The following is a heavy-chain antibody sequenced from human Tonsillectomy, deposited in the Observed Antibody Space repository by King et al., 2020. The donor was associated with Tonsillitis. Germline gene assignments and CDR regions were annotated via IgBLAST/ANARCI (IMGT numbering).Heavy chain of an antibody. J-gene: IGHJ3*02. D-gene: IGHD1-26*01. V-gene: IGHV3-15*01. CDR2: IKSKPDGETT. CDR3: TTGTVGTTERGAFDI. Sequence: QLVQSGGGLVKPGGSLRLSCAASGFTFSNAWMSWVRQAPGKGLEWVGRIKSKPDGETTDYAAPVKGRFTISRDDSKNTLYLQMNSLKTEDTAVYYCTTGTVGTTERGAFDIWGQGTVFTVSS. CDR1: GFTFSNAW.